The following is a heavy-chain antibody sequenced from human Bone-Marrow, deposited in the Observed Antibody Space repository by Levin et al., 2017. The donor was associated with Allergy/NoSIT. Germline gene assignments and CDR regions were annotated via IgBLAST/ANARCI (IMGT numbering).Heavy chain of an antibody. D-gene: IGHD3-10*02. J-gene: IGHJ6*02. CDR3: ARGANVVPGGMDV. CDR1: GFSVSRHF. Sequence: QPGGSLRLSCAASGFSVSRHFMNWVRQTPGKGLEWVSVIQSGGSTDYVDSVKDRFTISRDKSTNTLYLQMNSLRAEDTAVYYCARGANVVPGGMDVWGQGTTVTVSS. V-gene: IGHV3-66*01. CDR2: IQSGGST.